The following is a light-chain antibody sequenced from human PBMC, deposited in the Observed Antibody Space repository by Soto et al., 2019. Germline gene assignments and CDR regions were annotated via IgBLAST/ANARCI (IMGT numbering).Light chain of an antibody. J-gene: IGLJ3*02. Sequence: QSVLTQPASVSGAPGQRVTISCSGTSSNIGAGYDVHWYHQLPGTAPKLLIFGNNNRPSGVPARFSASRSGTSASLAITGLQAEDEADYYGQSFDTNLRGSVFGGGTKLTVL. CDR1: SSNIGAGYD. CDR3: QSFDTNLRGSV. V-gene: IGLV1-40*01. CDR2: GNN.